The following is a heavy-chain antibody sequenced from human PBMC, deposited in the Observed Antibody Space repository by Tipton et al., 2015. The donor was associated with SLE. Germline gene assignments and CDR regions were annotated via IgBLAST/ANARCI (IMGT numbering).Heavy chain of an antibody. CDR2: INPSGGST. V-gene: IGHV1-46*01. CDR1: GYTFTSYY. Sequence: QVQLVQSGEEGKKPGASVKVSCKASGYTFTSYYMHWVRQAPGQGLEWMGIINPSGGSTSYAQKFQGRVTMTRDTSTSTVYMELSSLRSEDTAVYYCASIAAAGGEAFDIWGQGTMVTVSS. J-gene: IGHJ3*02. D-gene: IGHD6-13*01. CDR3: ASIAAAGGEAFDI.